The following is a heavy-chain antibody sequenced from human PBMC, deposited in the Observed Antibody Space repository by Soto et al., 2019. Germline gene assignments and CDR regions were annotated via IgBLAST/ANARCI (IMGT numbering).Heavy chain of an antibody. CDR1: GFSLTTSGVG. Sequence: QITLNESGPTQVKPRQTLTLTCTFSGFSLTTSGVGLVWIRQSPGKAPEWLALIFWDDDKRYSPSLKSRLTITNDTTKNQMVLIMADLDPADTATYSCAHRVLRPVFGLVTTTAIDFDFWGQGTPVAVSS. D-gene: IGHD3-3*01. V-gene: IGHV2-5*02. CDR3: AHRVLRPVFGLVTTTAIDFDF. CDR2: IFWDDDK. J-gene: IGHJ4*02.